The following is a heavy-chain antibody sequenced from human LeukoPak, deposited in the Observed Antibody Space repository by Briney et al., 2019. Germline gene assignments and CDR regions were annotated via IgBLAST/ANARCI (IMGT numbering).Heavy chain of an antibody. Sequence: GGSLRLSCAASGFTFISYWMTWVRQAPGKGLEWVANIKEDGSEKFCVDSVKGRFTISRDNANNSVYLQMNNLRAEDTAVYYCARDRIRVQLWLGGMDVWGQGTTVTVSS. CDR1: GFTFISYW. CDR3: ARDRIRVQLWLGGMDV. J-gene: IGHJ6*02. D-gene: IGHD3-22*01. CDR2: IKEDGSEK. V-gene: IGHV3-7*01.